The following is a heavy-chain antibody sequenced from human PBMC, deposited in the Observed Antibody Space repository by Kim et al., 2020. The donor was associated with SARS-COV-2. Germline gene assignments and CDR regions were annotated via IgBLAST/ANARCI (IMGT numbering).Heavy chain of an antibody. D-gene: IGHD3-3*01. V-gene: IGHV1-24*01. Sequence: IYAQKVQGRVTMTEATSTDTAYMELGSLRSEDTAVYYCATGSPFGVGWFDPWGQGTLVTVSS. J-gene: IGHJ5*02. CDR3: ATGSPFGVGWFDP.